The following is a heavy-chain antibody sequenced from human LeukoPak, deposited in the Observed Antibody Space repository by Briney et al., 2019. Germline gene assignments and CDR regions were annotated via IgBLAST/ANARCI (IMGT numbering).Heavy chain of an antibody. CDR3: GREGGDYYYYYMDV. D-gene: IGHD3-16*01. V-gene: IGHV1-2*06. Sequence: ASVKVSCKASGYTFTGYYMHRVRQAPGQGLEWMGRINPNSGGTNYAQKFQGRVTMTRDTSISTAYMELSTLRSDDTAVYYCGREGGDYYYYYMDVWGKGTTVTVSS. CDR1: GYTFTGYY. J-gene: IGHJ6*03. CDR2: INPNSGGT.